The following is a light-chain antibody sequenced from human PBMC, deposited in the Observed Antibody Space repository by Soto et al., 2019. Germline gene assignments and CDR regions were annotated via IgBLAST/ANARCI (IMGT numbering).Light chain of an antibody. J-gene: IGKJ2*01. V-gene: IGKV1-33*01. CDR2: DAS. CDR1: EDITNY. CDR3: QQYDYLPYT. Sequence: DIQLTQSPSSLSASVGDKVTITCQADEDITNYLNWYQQKAGKAPKLLIYDASNLETGVPSRFSGSGSGTEFTFTISSLQPEDIATYYCQQYDYLPYTFGQGTKLEIK.